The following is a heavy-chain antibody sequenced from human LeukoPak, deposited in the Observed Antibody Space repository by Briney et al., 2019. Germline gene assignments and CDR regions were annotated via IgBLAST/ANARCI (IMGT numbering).Heavy chain of an antibody. Sequence: SQTLSLTCTVSGGSISSGSYYWSWIRQPAGKGLEWIGRIYTSGSTNYNPSLKSRVTISVDTSKNQFSLKLSSVTAADTAVYYCARDEGCGGDCYSGPPGAFDIWGQGTMVTVSS. D-gene: IGHD2-21*01. J-gene: IGHJ3*02. CDR1: GGSISSGSYY. CDR2: IYTSGST. V-gene: IGHV4-61*02. CDR3: ARDEGCGGDCYSGPPGAFDI.